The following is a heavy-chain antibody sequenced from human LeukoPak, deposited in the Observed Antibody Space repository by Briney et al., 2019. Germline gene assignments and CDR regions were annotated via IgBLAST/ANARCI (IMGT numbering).Heavy chain of an antibody. V-gene: IGHV3-23*01. CDR3: AKSLAATGIDY. D-gene: IGHD6-13*01. Sequence: GGSLRLSCAASGFTFSDYAMSWVRQPPGKGLEWVSTISSSGGSTFYADSMKGRFTISRDNSKNTLYLQMSSLRADDTAVYYCAKSLAATGIDYWGQGTLVTVSS. CDR1: GFTFSDYA. J-gene: IGHJ4*02. CDR2: ISSSGGST.